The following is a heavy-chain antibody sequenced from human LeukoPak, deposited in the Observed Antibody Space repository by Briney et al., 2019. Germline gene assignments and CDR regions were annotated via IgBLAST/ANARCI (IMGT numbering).Heavy chain of an antibody. CDR2: INSDGTTT. D-gene: IGHD3-22*01. CDR1: GFTFSSYW. J-gene: IGHJ4*02. V-gene: IGHV3-74*01. Sequence: PGGSLRLSCAASGFTFSSYWMHWVRQAPGKGLVWVSRINSDGTTTNYADSVKGRFTISRDNAKSSLYLQMNSLRDEDTAVYYCARQTSYDSSGYPIDYWGQGTLVTVSS. CDR3: ARQTSYDSSGYPIDY.